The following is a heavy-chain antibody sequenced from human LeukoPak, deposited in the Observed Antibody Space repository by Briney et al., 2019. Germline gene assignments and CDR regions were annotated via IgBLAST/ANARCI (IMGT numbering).Heavy chain of an antibody. CDR1: AGSISSSVYY. V-gene: IGHV4-39*01. CDR3: ARQVAARPEYFDY. Sequence: ASETLSLTCIVSAGSISSSVYYWGWVRQPPGKGLEWIGSISYSGTTYYSPSLKSRVTISVDTSKSQFSLKLSSVTAADTAVYYCARQVAARPEYFDYWGQGTLVTVSS. D-gene: IGHD6-6*01. J-gene: IGHJ4*02. CDR2: ISYSGTT.